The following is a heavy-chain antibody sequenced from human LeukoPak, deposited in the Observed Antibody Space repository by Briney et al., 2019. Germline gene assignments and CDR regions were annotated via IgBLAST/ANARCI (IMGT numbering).Heavy chain of an antibody. V-gene: IGHV3-21*01. D-gene: IGHD1-1*01. CDR2: IGRSSRHV. Sequence: SGGSLRLSCAASGFTFSDYSMNWVRQAPGKGLEWVSSIGRSSRHVYYAGSVKGRFTISRDNAKNSLYLQMNSLRAEDMAVYFCVRDLMGSGSTTAYLHHWGQGTLVTVSS. J-gene: IGHJ1*01. CDR3: VRDLMGSGSTTAYLHH. CDR1: GFTFSDYS.